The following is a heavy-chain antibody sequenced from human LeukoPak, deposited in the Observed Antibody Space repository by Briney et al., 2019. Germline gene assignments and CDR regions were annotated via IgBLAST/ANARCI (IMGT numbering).Heavy chain of an antibody. D-gene: IGHD3-22*01. Sequence: PGGSLRLSCAASGFTFSSYSMNWVRQAPGKGLEWVSSISSRRSYIFYADSVKGRFTISRDNARNSLYLQMNSLRAEDTALYYCAKSSRRGSSGYYHCFDYWGQGTLVTVSS. CDR1: GFTFSSYS. J-gene: IGHJ4*02. CDR3: AKSSRRGSSGYYHCFDY. V-gene: IGHV3-21*04. CDR2: ISSRRSYI.